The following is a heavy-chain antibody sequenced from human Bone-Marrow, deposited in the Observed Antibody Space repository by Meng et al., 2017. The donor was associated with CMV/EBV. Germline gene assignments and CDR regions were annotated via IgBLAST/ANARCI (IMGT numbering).Heavy chain of an antibody. CDR1: GYTFTSYY. D-gene: IGHD6-13*01. CDR2: INPSGGST. J-gene: IGHJ5*02. V-gene: IGHV1-46*01. Sequence: ASVKVSCKASGYTFTSYYMHWVRQAPGQGLEWMGIINPSGGSTSYAQKFQGRVTMTRDTSISTAYLQWSSLKASDTAMYYCARHFSYSSSSWSDNWFDPWGQGTLVTVSS. CDR3: ARHFSYSSSSWSDNWFDP.